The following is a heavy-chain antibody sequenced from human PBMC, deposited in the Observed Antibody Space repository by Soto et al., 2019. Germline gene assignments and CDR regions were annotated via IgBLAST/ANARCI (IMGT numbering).Heavy chain of an antibody. D-gene: IGHD3-3*01. V-gene: IGHV3-23*01. CDR2: ISGSGGST. Sequence: EVQLLESGGGLVQPGGSLRLSCAASGFTFSSHAMSWVRPAPGKGLEWVSAISGSGGSTYYADSVKGRFTISRDNSKNTLYLQMNSLRAEDTAVYYCAKSSGILRFLNDYWGQGTLVTVSS. CDR3: AKSSGILRFLNDY. CDR1: GFTFSSHA. J-gene: IGHJ4*02.